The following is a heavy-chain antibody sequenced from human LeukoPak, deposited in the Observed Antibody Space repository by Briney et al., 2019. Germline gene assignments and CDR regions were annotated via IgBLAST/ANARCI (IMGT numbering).Heavy chain of an antibody. V-gene: IGHV5-51*01. CDR2: IYPGDSDT. Sequence: GESLKISCKGSGYSFTSYWIGWVRQMPGKGLEWMGIIYPGDSDTRYGPSFQGQVTISADKSISTAYLQWSGPKASDTAMYYCARRLTLAYFDHWGQGTLVTVSS. J-gene: IGHJ4*02. D-gene: IGHD2-21*02. CDR1: GYSFTSYW. CDR3: ARRLTLAYFDH.